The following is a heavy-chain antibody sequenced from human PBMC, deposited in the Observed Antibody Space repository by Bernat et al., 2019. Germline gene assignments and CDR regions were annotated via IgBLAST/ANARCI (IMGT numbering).Heavy chain of an antibody. Sequence: QVQLVESGGGVVQPGRSLRLSCAASGFTFSSYGMHWVRQAPGRGLEWVEVISYDGSNKYYADSVKGRFTISRDNSKNTLYLQMNSLRAEDTAVYYCAKDRGYCSGGSCYVYGMDVWGQGTTVTVSS. CDR2: ISYDGSNK. J-gene: IGHJ6*02. CDR3: AKDRGYCSGGSCYVYGMDV. V-gene: IGHV3-30*18. CDR1: GFTFSSYG. D-gene: IGHD2-15*01.